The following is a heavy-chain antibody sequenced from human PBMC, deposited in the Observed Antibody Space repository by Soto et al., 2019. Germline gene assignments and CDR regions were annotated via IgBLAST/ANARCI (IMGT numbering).Heavy chain of an antibody. D-gene: IGHD5-18*01. J-gene: IGHJ6*02. CDR2: INPDGSEK. V-gene: IGHV3-7*05. Sequence: EVQLVESGGGLVQPGGSLRLSCAASGFTFRTYWLSWVRQVPGKGLEWVANINPDGSEKNYVDPVKGRFTISRDNARNSLYLQMSSLRAEDTALYYCARDGSTSWYSYDYHGMDVWGQGTTVTVSS. CDR3: ARDGSTSWYSYDYHGMDV. CDR1: GFTFRTYW.